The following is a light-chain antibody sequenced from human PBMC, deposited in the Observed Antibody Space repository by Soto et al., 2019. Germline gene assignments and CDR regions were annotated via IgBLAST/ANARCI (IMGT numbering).Light chain of an antibody. CDR3: CSYAGSSYYV. J-gene: IGLJ1*01. Sequence: QSALTQPASVSGSPGQSITISCTGTSSDVGAYNYVSWYQQHPDKAPKLMIFEVSDRPSGVSNRFSGSKSGNTASLTISGLQAEDEAYYYCCSYAGSSYYVFGSGTKVTVL. CDR2: EVS. V-gene: IGLV2-14*01. CDR1: SSDVGAYNY.